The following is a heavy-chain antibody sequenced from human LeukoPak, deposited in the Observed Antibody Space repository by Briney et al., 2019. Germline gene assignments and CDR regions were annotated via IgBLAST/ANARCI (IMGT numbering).Heavy chain of an antibody. CDR3: ARFVRGGSNSMPSFDY. CDR1: GFTFSTYE. CDR2: INSGANTI. Sequence: PGGSLRLSCAASGFTFSTYEMNWVRQAPGKGLEWVSYINSGANTIFYAESVKGRFTISRDNAKNSLYLQMNSLRAEDTAVYYCARFVRGGSNSMPSFDYWGQGTLVTVSS. D-gene: IGHD1-26*01. J-gene: IGHJ4*02. V-gene: IGHV3-48*03.